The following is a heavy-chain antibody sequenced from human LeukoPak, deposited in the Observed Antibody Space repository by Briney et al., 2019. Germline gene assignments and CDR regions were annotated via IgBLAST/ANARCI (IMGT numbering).Heavy chain of an antibody. CDR3: AKDGFLEWLFID. J-gene: IGHJ4*02. D-gene: IGHD3-3*01. CDR2: ISGSGGST. CDR1: GFTFSSYA. Sequence: PGGSPRLSCAASGFTFSSYAMSWVRQAPGKGLEWVSAISGSGGSTYYADSVKGRFTISRDNSKNTLYLQMNSLRAEDTAVYYCAKDGFLEWLFIDWGQGTLVTVSS. V-gene: IGHV3-23*01.